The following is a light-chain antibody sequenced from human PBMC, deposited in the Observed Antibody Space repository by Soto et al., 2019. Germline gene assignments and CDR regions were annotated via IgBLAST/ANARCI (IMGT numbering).Light chain of an antibody. V-gene: IGKV1D-12*01. CDR1: RDISTW. Sequence: ENHMTQSPSSVYASVGDRVTITCQASRDISTWVAWYQQKPGKAPKLLIYSASALKRGVPSRFSGSGSGTDFALYVCSLHLQDFATYYCLLPELLSCPFAQGTKVDIK. CDR3: LLPELLSCP. J-gene: IGKJ1*01. CDR2: SAS.